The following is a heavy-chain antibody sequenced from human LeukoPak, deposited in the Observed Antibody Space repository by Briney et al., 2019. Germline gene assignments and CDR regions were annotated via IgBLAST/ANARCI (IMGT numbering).Heavy chain of an antibody. Sequence: ASVKVSCKASGYTFTSYAMNWVRQAPGQGLEWMGWINTNTGNPTYAQGFTGRFVFSLDTSVSTAYLQISSLKAEDTAVYYCARDSSTYYYGSGSYGGSVDYWGQGTLVTVSS. D-gene: IGHD3-10*01. CDR1: GYTFTSYA. CDR2: INTNTGNP. V-gene: IGHV7-4-1*02. J-gene: IGHJ4*02. CDR3: ARDSSTYYYGSGSYGGSVDY.